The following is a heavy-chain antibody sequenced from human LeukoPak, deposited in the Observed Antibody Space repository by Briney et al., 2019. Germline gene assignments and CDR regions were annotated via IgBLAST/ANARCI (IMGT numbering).Heavy chain of an antibody. V-gene: IGHV1-2*02. CDR2: INTNSGGT. Sequence: GASVKVSCKASGYTFTAYYVHWVRQAPGQGLQWMGWINTNSGGTNYAQKFQGSVTMTRDTPITTAYMDLISLRSDDTAVYYCARGTGSSWFVYWRQGALVTVSS. J-gene: IGHJ4*02. CDR3: ARGTGSSWFVY. D-gene: IGHD6-13*01. CDR1: GYTFTAYY.